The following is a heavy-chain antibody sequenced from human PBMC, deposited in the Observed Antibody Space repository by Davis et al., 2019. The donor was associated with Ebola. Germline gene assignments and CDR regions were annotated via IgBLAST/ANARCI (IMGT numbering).Heavy chain of an antibody. V-gene: IGHV3-74*01. CDR3: TRVISGSYGEFDY. D-gene: IGHD1-26*01. CDR2: INPDGTTT. J-gene: IGHJ4*02. Sequence: HTGGSLRLSCAASGFTLSGYWMHWVRHAPGKGLVWVSRINPDGTTTTYADSVKGRFTISRDNAKNALYLQMNSLRVEDTAVYYCTRVISGSYGEFDYWGQGTLVTVSS. CDR1: GFTLSGYW.